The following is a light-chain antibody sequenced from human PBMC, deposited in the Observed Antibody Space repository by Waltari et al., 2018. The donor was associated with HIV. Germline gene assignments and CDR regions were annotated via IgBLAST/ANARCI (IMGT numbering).Light chain of an antibody. CDR2: GAS. CDR3: QQSYSTPYT. J-gene: IGKJ2*01. Sequence: DIQMTQSPSSLSASVGDRVTITCRASQRMSSYLNWYQQKPGKAPKLLISGASTLQSGVPSRFSGSGSETDFTLTISGLQPEDFVIYYCQQSYSTPYTFGQGTKLEIK. CDR1: QRMSSY. V-gene: IGKV1-39*01.